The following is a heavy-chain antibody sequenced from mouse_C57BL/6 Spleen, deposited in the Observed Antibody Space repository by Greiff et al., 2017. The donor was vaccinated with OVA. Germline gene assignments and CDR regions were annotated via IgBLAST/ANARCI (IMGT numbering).Heavy chain of an antibody. D-gene: IGHD2-5*01. CDR2: ISYDGSN. V-gene: IGHV3-6*01. CDR1: GYSITSGYY. Sequence: ESGPGLVKPSQSLSLTCSVTGYSITSGYYWNWIRQFPGNKLEWMGYISYDGSNNYNPSLKNRISITRDTSKNQFFLKLNSVTTEDTATYYCARGSNQYYFDYWGQGTTLTVSS. J-gene: IGHJ2*01. CDR3: ARGSNQYYFDY.